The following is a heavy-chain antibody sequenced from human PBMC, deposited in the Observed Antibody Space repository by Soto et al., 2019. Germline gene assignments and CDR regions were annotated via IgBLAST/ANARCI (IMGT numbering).Heavy chain of an antibody. CDR1: GFTFSSYA. CDR3: ARDPYSYGPNWFDP. V-gene: IGHV3-30-3*01. Sequence: QVQLVESGGGVVQPGRSLRLSCAASGFTFSSYAMHWVRQAAGKGLEWVAVISYDGSNKYYADSVKGRFTISRDNSKNTLYLQMNSLRAEDTAVYYCARDPYSYGPNWFDPWGQGTLVTVSS. CDR2: ISYDGSNK. D-gene: IGHD5-18*01. J-gene: IGHJ5*02.